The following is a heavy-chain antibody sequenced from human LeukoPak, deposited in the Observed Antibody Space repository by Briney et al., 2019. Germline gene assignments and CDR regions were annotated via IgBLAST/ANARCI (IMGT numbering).Heavy chain of an antibody. CDR2: ISASGSST. CDR1: GFTFTSYA. Sequence: PGGSLRLSCAASGFTFTSYAMNWVRQAPGKGLEWVSFISASGSSTHYADSVKGRFTISRDNSNNTLYLQINSLRAEDTAAYYCAKGAQYYFWTGYTLEYFDVWGKGTLVTVSS. V-gene: IGHV3-23*01. D-gene: IGHD3/OR15-3a*01. J-gene: IGHJ4*02. CDR3: AKGAQYYFWTGYTLEYFDV.